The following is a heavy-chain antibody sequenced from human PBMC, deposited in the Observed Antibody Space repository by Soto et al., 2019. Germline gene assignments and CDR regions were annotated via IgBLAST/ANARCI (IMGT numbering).Heavy chain of an antibody. D-gene: IGHD1-26*01. CDR1: GGSFSGYY. CDR3: ARIVPGYYGMDV. V-gene: IGHV4-34*01. J-gene: IGHJ6*02. CDR2: INHTGST. Sequence: ETLSLTCAVYGGSFSGYYWSWIRQPPGKGLEWIGEINHTGSTNYNPSLKSRVTISLDTSKNQFSLKLISVTAADTALYYCARIVPGYYGMDVWGQGTTVTVSS.